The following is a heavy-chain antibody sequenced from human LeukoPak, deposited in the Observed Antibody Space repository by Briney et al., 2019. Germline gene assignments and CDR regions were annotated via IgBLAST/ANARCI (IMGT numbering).Heavy chain of an antibody. CDR3: ARRYSNYFFDY. V-gene: IGHV4-38-2*01. J-gene: IGHJ4*02. CDR2: IYHSGST. CDR1: GYSITSGYY. D-gene: IGHD4-11*01. Sequence: SETLSLICAVSGYSITSGYYWAWIRQPPGKGLEWIGNIYHSGSTYYNASLKSRVTISVDTSKNQFSLKLSSVTAADTAVYYCARRYSNYFFDYWGQGTLVTVSS.